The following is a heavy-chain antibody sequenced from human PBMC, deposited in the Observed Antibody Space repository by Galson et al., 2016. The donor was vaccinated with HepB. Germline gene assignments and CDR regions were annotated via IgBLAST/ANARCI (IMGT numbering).Heavy chain of an antibody. Sequence: PALVKPTQTLTLTCSFSGFSLSTSGVSVAWIRQPPGKALERLALIYWLGDQRYSPSLKSRLTITEDTSKSQVVLTMTNLDPADTATYFCAHRTTVTTNYFDFWGPGILVTVSS. CDR1: GFSLSTSGVS. V-gene: IGHV2-5*01. D-gene: IGHD4-17*01. CDR3: AHRTTVTTNYFDF. CDR2: IYWLGDQ. J-gene: IGHJ4*02.